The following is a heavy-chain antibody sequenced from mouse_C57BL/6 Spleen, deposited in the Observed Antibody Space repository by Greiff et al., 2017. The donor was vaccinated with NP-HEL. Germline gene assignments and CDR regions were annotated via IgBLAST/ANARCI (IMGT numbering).Heavy chain of an antibody. V-gene: IGHV6-3*01. J-gene: IGHJ1*03. Sequence: EVKVVESGGGLVQPGGSMKLSCVASGFTFSNYWMNWVRQSPEKGLEWVAQIRLKSDNYATHYAESVKGRFTISRDDSKSSVYLQMNNLRAEDTGIYYCTGRAPLGWYWYFDVWGTGTTVTVSS. D-gene: IGHD1-2*01. CDR3: TGRAPLGWYWYFDV. CDR2: IRLKSDNYAT. CDR1: GFTFSNYW.